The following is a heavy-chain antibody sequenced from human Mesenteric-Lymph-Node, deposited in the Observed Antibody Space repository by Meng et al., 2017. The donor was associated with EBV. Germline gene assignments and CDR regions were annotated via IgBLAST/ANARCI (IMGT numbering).Heavy chain of an antibody. CDR1: GFTFSNYW. V-gene: IGHV3-74*01. Sequence: VQRVESGGQLVQLGGSLRLSWAASGFTFSNYWMHWVRQAPGKGLVWVSRINTDGTSTYYADSVKGRFTISRDNAKNTLYLQMNSLRAEDTAMYYCARERRVGWGQGTLVTVSS. CDR2: INTDGTST. J-gene: IGHJ4*02. CDR3: ARERRVG.